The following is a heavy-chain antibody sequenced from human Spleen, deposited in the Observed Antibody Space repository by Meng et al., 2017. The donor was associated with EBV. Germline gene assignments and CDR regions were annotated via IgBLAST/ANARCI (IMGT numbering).Heavy chain of an antibody. CDR3: ASSLYSSSRVNWFDP. CDR2: IFFGGST. CDR1: GGSISSGDYY. J-gene: IGHJ5*02. V-gene: IGHV4-30-4*01. Sequence: VQLQAPGPGLVKPSQTLSLTCAVSGGSISSGDYYWSWIRQPPGTGLEWIGYIFFGGSTNYNPSLKSRVTMSVDTSKNQFSLKLSSVTAADTAVYYCASSLYSSSRVNWFDPWGQGALVTVSS. D-gene: IGHD6-13*01.